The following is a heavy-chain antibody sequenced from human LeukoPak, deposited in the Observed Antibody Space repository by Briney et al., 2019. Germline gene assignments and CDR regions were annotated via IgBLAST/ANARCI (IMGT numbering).Heavy chain of an antibody. J-gene: IGHJ3*02. Sequence: SETLSLTCTVSGGSNSSSSYYWGWIRQPPGKGLEWIGSIYYSGSTYYNPSLKSRVTISVDTSKNQFSLKLSSVTAADTAVYYCARQGVLDYDAFDIWGQGTMVTVSS. CDR2: IYYSGST. CDR1: GGSNSSSSYY. V-gene: IGHV4-39*01. CDR3: ARQGVLDYDAFDI. D-gene: IGHD4-17*01.